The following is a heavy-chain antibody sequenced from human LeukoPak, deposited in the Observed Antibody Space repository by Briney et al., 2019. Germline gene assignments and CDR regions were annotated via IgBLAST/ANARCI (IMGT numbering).Heavy chain of an antibody. CDR1: GGSISSSSYH. J-gene: IGHJ4*02. V-gene: IGHV4-39*01. Sequence: PSETLSLTCTVSGGSISSSSYHWGWIRQPPGKGLEWIGSIYYSGSTYYNPSLKSRVTISVDTSKNQFSLKLSSVTAADTAVYYCASPLWFGELSRFDYWGQGTLVTVSS. CDR2: IYYSGST. CDR3: ASPLWFGELSRFDY. D-gene: IGHD3-10*01.